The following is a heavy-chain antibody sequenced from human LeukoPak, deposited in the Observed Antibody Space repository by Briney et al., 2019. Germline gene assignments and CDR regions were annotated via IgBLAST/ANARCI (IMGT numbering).Heavy chain of an antibody. J-gene: IGHJ3*02. D-gene: IGHD5-12*01. CDR1: GFTFSSYA. CDR3: APRPTASERRGSSSGAFDI. V-gene: IGHV3-30-3*01. CDR2: ISYDGSNK. Sequence: EGSPRLSCAASGFTFSSYAMHWVRQAPGKGLEWVAVISYDGSNKYYADSVKGRFTISRDNSKNTLYLQMNSLRAEDTAVYYCAPRPTASERRGSSSGAFDIWGQGTMVTVSS.